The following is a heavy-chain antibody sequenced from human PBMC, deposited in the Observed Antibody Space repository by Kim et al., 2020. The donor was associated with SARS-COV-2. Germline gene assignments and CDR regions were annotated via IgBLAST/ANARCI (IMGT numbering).Heavy chain of an antibody. Sequence: YAQKFQGRDTITADESTSTAHMGLSSLRSEDTAVYYCAGDYSSPKEGMDVWGQGTTVTVSS. J-gene: IGHJ6*02. CDR3: AGDYSSPKEGMDV. D-gene: IGHD6-13*01. V-gene: IGHV1-69*01.